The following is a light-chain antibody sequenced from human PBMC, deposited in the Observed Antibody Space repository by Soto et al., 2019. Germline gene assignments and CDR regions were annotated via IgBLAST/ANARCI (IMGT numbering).Light chain of an antibody. CDR3: SSYTSSSTL. V-gene: IGLV2-14*01. CDR2: AVT. CDR1: SSDVGGYNY. J-gene: IGLJ1*01. Sequence: QSVLTQPASVSGSPGQSITISCTGTSSDVGGYNYVSWYQQHPGKAPKLMIYAVTDRPSGVSSRFSGSKSGNTASLTISGLQAEDEADYYCSSYTSSSTLFGTGDQG.